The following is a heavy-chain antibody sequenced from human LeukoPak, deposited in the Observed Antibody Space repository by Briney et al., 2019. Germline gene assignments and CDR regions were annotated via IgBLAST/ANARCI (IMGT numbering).Heavy chain of an antibody. CDR1: GGSISSYY. J-gene: IGHJ4*02. V-gene: IGHV4-59*01. CDR2: IYYSGST. D-gene: IGHD3-16*01. CDR3: ARVRLRLGFDY. Sequence: SETLSLTCTVSGGSISSYYWSWIRQPPGKGLEWIGYIYYSGSTNYNPSLKSRVTISVGTSKNQFSLKLSSVTAADTAVYYCARVRLRLGFDYWGQGTLVTVSS.